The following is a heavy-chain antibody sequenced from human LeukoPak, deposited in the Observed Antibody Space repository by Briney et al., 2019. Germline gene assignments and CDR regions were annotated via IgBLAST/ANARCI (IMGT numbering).Heavy chain of an antibody. CDR2: IYSGGST. CDR1: GFTVSGNY. J-gene: IGHJ4*02. Sequence: PGGSLRLSCAASGFTVSGNYMNWVRQAPGKGLEWVSVIYSGGSTYYADSVRGRFTISRDNSKNTLYLQMNSLRAEDTAVYYCARDGCSSTSCYVDYWGQGTLVTVSS. CDR3: ARDGCSSTSCYVDY. V-gene: IGHV3-66*01. D-gene: IGHD2-2*01.